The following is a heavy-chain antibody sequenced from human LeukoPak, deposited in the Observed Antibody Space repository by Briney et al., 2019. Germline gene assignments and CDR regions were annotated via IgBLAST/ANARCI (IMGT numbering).Heavy chain of an antibody. J-gene: IGHJ4*02. D-gene: IGHD6-19*01. Sequence: GRSLRLSCAASGFTFSSYWMSWVRQAPGKGLEGVANIKQDGSEKYYVDSVKGRFTISRDNAKNSLYLQMNSLRAEDTAVYYCAREGPYSSGWYYFDYWGQGTLVTVSS. CDR2: IKQDGSEK. V-gene: IGHV3-7*01. CDR3: AREGPYSSGWYYFDY. CDR1: GFTFSSYW.